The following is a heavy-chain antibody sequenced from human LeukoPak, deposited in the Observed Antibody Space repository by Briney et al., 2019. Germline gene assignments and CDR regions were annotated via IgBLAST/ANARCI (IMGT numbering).Heavy chain of an antibody. Sequence: SETLSLTCTVSGGSLSSYYWSWIRQPPGRGLEWIGYIYYSGSTNYNPSLKSRVTISVDTSKNQFSLKLSSVTAADTAVYYCARIDRRYSGYSNWFDPWGQGTLVTVSS. CDR2: IYYSGST. D-gene: IGHD5-12*01. CDR3: ARIDRRYSGYSNWFDP. CDR1: GGSLSSYY. V-gene: IGHV4-59*01. J-gene: IGHJ5*02.